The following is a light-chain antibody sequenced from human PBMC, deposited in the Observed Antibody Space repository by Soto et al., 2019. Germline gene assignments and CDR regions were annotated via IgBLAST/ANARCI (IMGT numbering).Light chain of an antibody. CDR3: KQYVSSGT. CDR2: CAS. J-gene: IGKJ1*01. V-gene: IGKV3-20*01. Sequence: EVVLSQSPATLSLSPGERATLSCRASHSVSSNLAWYLQKPGQSPKLLIYCASNRATGIPDRFSGSGSGADFTLTISRLEPEDFAVYYCKQYVSSGTFGQGTKVDIK. CDR1: HSVSSN.